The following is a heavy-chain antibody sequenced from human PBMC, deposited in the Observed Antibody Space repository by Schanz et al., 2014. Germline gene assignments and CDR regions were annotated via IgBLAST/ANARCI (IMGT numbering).Heavy chain of an antibody. V-gene: IGHV1-18*01. Sequence: QVQLVQSGAEVKKPGASVKVSCKASGYTFTSYGISWVRQAPGQGLEWMGWISPYNGNTNYAQKLQGRVTMTADTLASTAYMEVSSLRSEDTAVYYCARGYGDSPTDFWGQGTLVTVSS. CDR1: GYTFTSYG. J-gene: IGHJ4*02. D-gene: IGHD4-17*01. CDR3: ARGYGDSPTDF. CDR2: ISPYNGNT.